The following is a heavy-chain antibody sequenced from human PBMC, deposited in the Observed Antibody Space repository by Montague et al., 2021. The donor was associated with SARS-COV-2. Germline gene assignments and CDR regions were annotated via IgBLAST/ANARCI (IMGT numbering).Heavy chain of an antibody. D-gene: IGHD5-18*01. CDR3: AKDWSAMVPNGTDV. Sequence: SLRLSCAASGFSFRSYAMSWVRQAPGKGLEWVSVIYSDGSSTYYADSVKGRFTISRDNSKNTLYLQMNSLRAEDTAVYYCAKDWSAMVPNGTDVWGQGTTVTVSS. CDR1: GFSFRSYA. J-gene: IGHJ6*02. CDR2: IYSDGSST. V-gene: IGHV3-23*03.